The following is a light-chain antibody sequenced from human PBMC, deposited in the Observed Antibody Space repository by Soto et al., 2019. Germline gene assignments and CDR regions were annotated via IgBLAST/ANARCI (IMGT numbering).Light chain of an antibody. CDR1: ESVSSSF. Sequence: ENVLTQSPGTLPLSPGERATLSCRASESVSSSFLAWYQQRLGQAPRLLIYGASSRATGIPDRFSGSGSGTDFTLTISRLEPEDFAVYYCQQYGSSPSTLGQGTTVEIK. CDR3: QQYGSSPST. CDR2: GAS. J-gene: IGKJ1*01. V-gene: IGKV3-20*01.